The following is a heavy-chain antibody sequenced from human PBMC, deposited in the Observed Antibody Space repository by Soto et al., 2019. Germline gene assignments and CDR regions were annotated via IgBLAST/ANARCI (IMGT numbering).Heavy chain of an antibody. CDR3: ARAGLLLWFGELYPYGMDV. V-gene: IGHV1-46*03. J-gene: IGHJ6*02. CDR1: GYTFTSYY. Sequence: GASVKVSCKASGYTFTSYYMHWVRQAPGQGLEWMGIINPSGGSTSYAQKFQGRVTMTRDTSTSTVYMELSSLRSEDTAVYYCARAGLLLWFGELYPYGMDVWGQGTTVTVSS. CDR2: INPSGGST. D-gene: IGHD3-10*01.